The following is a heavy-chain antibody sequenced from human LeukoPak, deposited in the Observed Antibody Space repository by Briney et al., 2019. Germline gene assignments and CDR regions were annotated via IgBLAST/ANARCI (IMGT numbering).Heavy chain of an antibody. CDR1: GGSIFIYY. D-gene: IGHD2-21*01. J-gene: IGHJ4*02. V-gene: IGHV4-59*08. Sequence: PSETLSLTCTVSGGSIFIYYWSWIRQPPGKGLEWMGYIYYSGSTNYNPSLKSRVTISVDMSKNQFSLRVSSVTAADTAVYYCARHLNNCGDDCYIFDYWGQGTLVTVSS. CDR2: IYYSGST. CDR3: ARHLNNCGDDCYIFDY.